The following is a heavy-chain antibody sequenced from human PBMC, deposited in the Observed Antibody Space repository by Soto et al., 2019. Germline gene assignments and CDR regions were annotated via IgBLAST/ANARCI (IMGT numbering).Heavy chain of an antibody. Sequence: EVRLVESGGGFVQPGGSLRLSCAASGFSVSSNYMSWVRQAPGKGLEWVSIIYSGGSTYYADSVKGRFTIYKDNSKNTVYLKMNSLRAEDSAVYYCASHYGPGSYRSEPTFDYWGQGTLVTVSS. J-gene: IGHJ4*02. CDR1: GFSVSSNY. CDR3: ASHYGPGSYRSEPTFDY. D-gene: IGHD3-10*01. V-gene: IGHV3-66*04. CDR2: IYSGGST.